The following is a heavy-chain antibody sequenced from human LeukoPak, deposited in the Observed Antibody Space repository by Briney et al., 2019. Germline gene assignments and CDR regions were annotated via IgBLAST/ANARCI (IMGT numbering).Heavy chain of an antibody. Sequence: GGSLRLSCAASGFTFSDYAMNWVRQAPGKGLEWISYIGPSHSIYYTDSVKGRFTISRDNAKKSLYLQMNRLRADDTAVYHCARVRSAAAGPLDYWGQGTLVTVSS. CDR1: GFTFSDYA. D-gene: IGHD6-13*01. J-gene: IGHJ4*02. CDR2: IGPSHSI. V-gene: IGHV3-69-1*01. CDR3: ARVRSAAAGPLDY.